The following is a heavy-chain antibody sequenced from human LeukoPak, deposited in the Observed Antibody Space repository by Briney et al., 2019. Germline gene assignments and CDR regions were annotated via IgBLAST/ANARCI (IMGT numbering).Heavy chain of an antibody. D-gene: IGHD3-22*01. CDR3: ARALSPGSINYYDSSGYRRYFDY. Sequence: PGGSLRLSCAASGFTFSSYSMNWVRQAPGKGLEWVSYISSGSGTINYADSVKGRFTISRDNTKNSLYLQMNSLRAEDTAVYYCARALSPGSINYYDSSGYRRYFDYWGQGTLVTVSS. V-gene: IGHV3-48*04. CDR2: ISSGSGTI. J-gene: IGHJ4*02. CDR1: GFTFSSYS.